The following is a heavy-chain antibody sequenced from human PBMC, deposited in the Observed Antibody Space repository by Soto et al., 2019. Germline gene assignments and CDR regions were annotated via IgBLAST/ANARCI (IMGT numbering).Heavy chain of an antibody. Sequence: SETLSLTCTVSGGSISSYYWSWIRQPPGKGLEWIGYIYYSGSTNYNPSLKSRVTISVDTSKNQFSLKLSSVTAADTAVYYCARMLTYYYDSSGYSDAFDIWGQGTKVT. CDR2: IYYSGST. J-gene: IGHJ3*02. D-gene: IGHD3-22*01. CDR3: ARMLTYYYDSSGYSDAFDI. V-gene: IGHV4-59*01. CDR1: GGSISSYY.